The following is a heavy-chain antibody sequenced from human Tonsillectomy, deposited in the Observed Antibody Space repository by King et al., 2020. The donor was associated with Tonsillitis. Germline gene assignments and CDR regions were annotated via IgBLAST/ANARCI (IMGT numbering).Heavy chain of an antibody. Sequence: LPLQESGPGLVKPSETLSLTCTVSGGSISSSEYYWGWIRQPPGKGLEWIGSISYSGSTYYNPSLKSRVTISVDTSKNHFSLKLSSMTAADTAVYYCGRHAYFDYWGRGTLVTVSS. V-gene: IGHV4-39*01. CDR1: GGSISSSEYY. CDR2: ISYSGST. CDR3: GRHAYFDY. J-gene: IGHJ4*02.